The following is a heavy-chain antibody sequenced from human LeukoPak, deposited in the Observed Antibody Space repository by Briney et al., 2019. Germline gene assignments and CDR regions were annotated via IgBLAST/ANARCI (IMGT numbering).Heavy chain of an antibody. CDR1: GFTFSSYG. V-gene: IGHV3-30*18. J-gene: IGHJ4*02. D-gene: IGHD3-9*01. CDR3: AKVERYFDWLLPFDY. CDR2: ISYDGSNK. Sequence: PGGSLRLSCAASGFTFSSYGMHWVRQAPGKGLEWVAVISYDGSNKYYADSVKGRFTISRDNSKNTLYLQMNSLRAEDTAVYYCAKVERYFDWLLPFDYWGQGTLVTVSS.